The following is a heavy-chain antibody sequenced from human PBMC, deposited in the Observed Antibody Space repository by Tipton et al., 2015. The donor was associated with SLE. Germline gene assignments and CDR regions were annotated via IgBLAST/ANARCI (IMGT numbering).Heavy chain of an antibody. CDR2: INHSGST. CDR1: GGSISSGSYY. Sequence: TLSLTCTVSGGSISSGSYYWSWIRQPPGKGLEWIGEINHSGSTNYNPSLKSRVTISVDTSKNQFSLKLTSVTAADTAVYYCAHQSSSGWYYFDYWGHGTLVTVSS. V-gene: IGHV4-39*01. D-gene: IGHD6-19*01. J-gene: IGHJ4*01. CDR3: AHQSSSGWYYFDY.